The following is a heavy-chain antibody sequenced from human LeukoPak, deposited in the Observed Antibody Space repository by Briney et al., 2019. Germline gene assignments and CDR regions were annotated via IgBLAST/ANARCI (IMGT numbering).Heavy chain of an antibody. CDR2: ISGSGGST. Sequence: PGGSLRLSCAASGFTFKNYAMSWVRLAPGKGLEWVSAISGSGGSTYYADSVKGRFTISRDNSRNTVYLQMNSLRAEDTAVYYCATGLRYFDLWGRGTLVTVSS. CDR3: ATGLRYFDL. D-gene: IGHD3-16*01. CDR1: GFTFKNYA. J-gene: IGHJ2*01. V-gene: IGHV3-23*01.